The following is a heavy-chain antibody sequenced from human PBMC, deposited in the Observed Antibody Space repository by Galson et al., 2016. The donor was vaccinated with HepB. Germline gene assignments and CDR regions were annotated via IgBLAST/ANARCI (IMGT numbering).Heavy chain of an antibody. V-gene: IGHV3-23*01. CDR3: AKDRQETYYGSGSYYKS. Sequence: SLRLSCAASGFTFSSYAMPWLRQGPGKGVEWVSSISASGTRAFYADAVKGRFTMSRDNSQNTLYVQMDSLRVEDTAVYYCAKDRQETYYGSGSYYKSWGQGTLVTVSS. CDR2: ISASGTRA. D-gene: IGHD3-10*01. CDR1: GFTFSSYA. J-gene: IGHJ5*02.